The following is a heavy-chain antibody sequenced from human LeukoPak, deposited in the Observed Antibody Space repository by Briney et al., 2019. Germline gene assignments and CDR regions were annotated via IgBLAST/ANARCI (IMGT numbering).Heavy chain of an antibody. Sequence: SQTLSLTCTVSGGSISSGSYYWSWIRQPAGKGLEWIGSIYYSGSTYYNPSLKSRVTISVDTSKNQFSLKLSSVTAADTAVYYCASHYYDSSGYYNWFDPWGQGTLVTVSS. V-gene: IGHV4-30-2*03. CDR3: ASHYYDSSGYYNWFDP. CDR1: GGSISSGSYY. D-gene: IGHD3-22*01. CDR2: IYYSGST. J-gene: IGHJ5*02.